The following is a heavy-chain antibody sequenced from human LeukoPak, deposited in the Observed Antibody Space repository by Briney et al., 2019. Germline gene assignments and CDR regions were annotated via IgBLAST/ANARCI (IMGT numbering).Heavy chain of an antibody. CDR3: AKSLNYYEDNWFDP. D-gene: IGHD3-22*01. V-gene: IGHV3-30*02. CDR1: GFTFSGYG. Sequence: GRSLRLSCAASGFTFSGYGMHWVRQAPGKGLEWVAFIRYDGSNKYYADSVKGRFTISRDNSKNTLYLQMNSLRAEDTAVYYCAKSLNYYEDNWFDPWGQGTLVTVSS. J-gene: IGHJ5*02. CDR2: IRYDGSNK.